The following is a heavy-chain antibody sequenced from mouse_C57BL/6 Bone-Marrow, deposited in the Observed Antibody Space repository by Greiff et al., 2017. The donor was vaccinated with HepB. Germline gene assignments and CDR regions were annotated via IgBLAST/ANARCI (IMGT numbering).Heavy chain of an antibody. CDR3: ASPHSPVDY. V-gene: IGHV1-9*01. Sequence: QVQLKQSVAELVKPAASVKISCKATGYTFTGYCIEWVKQRPGHGLEWIGEILPGSGSTNYNEKFKGKATFTADTSSNTAYMQLSSLTSVDSALYPCASPHSPVDYWGQGTAVLDSS. CDR1: GYTFTGYC. CDR2: ILPGSGST. J-gene: IGHJ4*01.